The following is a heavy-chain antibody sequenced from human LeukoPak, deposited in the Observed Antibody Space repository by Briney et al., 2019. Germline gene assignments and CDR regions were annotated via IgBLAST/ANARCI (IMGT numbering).Heavy chain of an antibody. CDR2: IHPSTGIP. J-gene: IGHJ4*02. D-gene: IGHD3-16*02. CDR3: ARAFQSLGGLSLPDY. V-gene: IGHV7-4-1*02. Sequence: ASVKVSCKASGYTFTDYAMNWVRQAPGQGLEWMGWIHPSTGIPTYAQGFTGRFVFSLDTSVSTTYLQISGLKAEDTAVYFCARAFQSLGGLSLPDYWGQGTLVTVSS. CDR1: GYTFTDYA.